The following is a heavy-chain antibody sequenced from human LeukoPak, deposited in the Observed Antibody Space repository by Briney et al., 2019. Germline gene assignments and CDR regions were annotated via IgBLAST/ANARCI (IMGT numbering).Heavy chain of an antibody. CDR1: GFTFSSYA. Sequence: QPGGSLRLSCAASGFTFSSYAMSWVRQAPGKGLEWVSAISGSGGSTYYADSVKGRFTISRDNSKNTLYLQMNSLRAEDTAVYYCAKSPRDSSSWYVSFWGQGTLVTVSS. CDR2: ISGSGGST. D-gene: IGHD6-13*01. J-gene: IGHJ4*02. CDR3: AKSPRDSSSWYVSF. V-gene: IGHV3-23*01.